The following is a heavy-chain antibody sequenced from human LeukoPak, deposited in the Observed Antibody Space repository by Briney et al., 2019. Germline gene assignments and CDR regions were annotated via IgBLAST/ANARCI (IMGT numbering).Heavy chain of an antibody. Sequence: GGSLRLSCAASGFTFSGSAMHWVRQASGKGLEWVGRIRSKANSYATAYAASVKGRFTISRDDSKNTAYLQMNSLKTEDTAVYYCYWRYCSSTSCLLYGMDVWGQGTTVTVSS. D-gene: IGHD2-2*01. CDR3: YWRYCSSTSCLLYGMDV. CDR2: IRSKANSYAT. J-gene: IGHJ6*02. V-gene: IGHV3-73*01. CDR1: GFTFSGSA.